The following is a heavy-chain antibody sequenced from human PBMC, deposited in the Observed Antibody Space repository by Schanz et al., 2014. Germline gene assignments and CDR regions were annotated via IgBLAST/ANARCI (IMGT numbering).Heavy chain of an antibody. CDR3: ARHHDFWSGPDGRYLDL. D-gene: IGHD3-3*01. Sequence: QLQLQESGPGLVKPSETLSLTCSVSGASISSTTYYWGWVRQPPGKGLEWIGNIYYSGNTYYNPSREGLFPGPIDPPRTHFSRTRPSVTAADTAVYYCARHHDFWSGPDGRYLDLWGQGTLVTVSS. V-gene: IGHV4-39*01. CDR1: GASISSTTYY. J-gene: IGHJ4*02. CDR2: IYYSGNT.